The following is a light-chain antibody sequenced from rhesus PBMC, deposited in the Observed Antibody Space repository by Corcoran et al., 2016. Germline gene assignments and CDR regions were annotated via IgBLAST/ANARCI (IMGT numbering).Light chain of an antibody. J-gene: IGKJ1*01. CDR2: GAS. CDR3: LQYNSDPWT. V-gene: IGKV1-43*02. CDR1: QGISTY. Sequence: DIQMTQSPSSLSASVGDRVTITCRTSQGISTYLNWYQQKPGKAPKRLIHGASILDSGVPSRFSGSGSGTDFTLTINTLQPEDFATYYWLQYNSDPWTFGPGTKVDIK.